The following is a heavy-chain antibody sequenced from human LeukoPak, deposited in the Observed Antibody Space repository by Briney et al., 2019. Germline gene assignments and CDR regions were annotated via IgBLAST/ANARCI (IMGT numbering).Heavy chain of an antibody. D-gene: IGHD3-22*01. V-gene: IGHV3-21*01. Sequence: PGGSLRLSCAASGFTFSSYSMNWVRQAPGKGLEWVSSISSSSYIYYADSVKGRFTISRDNAKNSLYLQMNSLRAEDTAVYYCARDAFYDSLRGDAFDIWGQGTMVTVSS. CDR1: GFTFSSYS. CDR2: ISSSSYI. CDR3: ARDAFYDSLRGDAFDI. J-gene: IGHJ3*02.